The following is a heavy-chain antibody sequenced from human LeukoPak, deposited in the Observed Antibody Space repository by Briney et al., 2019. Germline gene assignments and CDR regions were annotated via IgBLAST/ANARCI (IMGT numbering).Heavy chain of an antibody. J-gene: IGHJ4*02. Sequence: SDTLSLTCTVSGGSISSYYWSWIRQPPGKGLVWGGYIYYSGSTNYNPSLKSRVTISVDTSKNQFSLKLSSVTAADTAVYYCARGYSSGWSPGWGQGTLVTVSS. V-gene: IGHV4-59*07. CDR1: GGSISSYY. D-gene: IGHD6-19*01. CDR2: IYYSGST. CDR3: ARGYSSGWSPG.